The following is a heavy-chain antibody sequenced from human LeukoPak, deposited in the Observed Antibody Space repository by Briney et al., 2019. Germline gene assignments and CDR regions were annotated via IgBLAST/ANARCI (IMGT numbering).Heavy chain of an antibody. CDR3: ARDRTLRYCSGGSCHSLEY. CDR1: VFTFSDYY. CDR2: IRTSVSTI. Sequence: GGSLRLSCAASVFTFSDYYMSWIRQAPGKGLEWVSYIRTSVSTIYYADSVKGRFTNSRDNAKNSLFLQMNSLRAEDTAIYYCARDRTLRYCSGGSCHSLEYWGQGILVTVSS. J-gene: IGHJ4*02. V-gene: IGHV3-11*04. D-gene: IGHD2-15*01.